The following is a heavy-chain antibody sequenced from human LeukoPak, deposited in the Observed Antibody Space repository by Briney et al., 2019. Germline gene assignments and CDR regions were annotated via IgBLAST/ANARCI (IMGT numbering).Heavy chain of an antibody. CDR2: ISGSGADT. Sequence: PGGSQRLSCAGSGFTFSSYAMSWVRQAPGKGLEWVSAISGSGADTYYADSVKGRFTISRDNSKNTLYLQMNSLRAEDTAVYYCAKKKAYYYDSSGYQNWGQGTLVTVSS. CDR3: AKKKAYYYDSSGYQN. J-gene: IGHJ4*02. CDR1: GFTFSSYA. V-gene: IGHV3-23*01. D-gene: IGHD3-22*01.